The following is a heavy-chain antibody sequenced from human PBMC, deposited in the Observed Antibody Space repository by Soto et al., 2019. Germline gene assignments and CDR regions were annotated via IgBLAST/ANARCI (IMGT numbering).Heavy chain of an antibody. D-gene: IGHD3-10*01. CDR1: GGSISSGGYY. J-gene: IGHJ2*01. Sequence: QVQLQESGPGLVKPSQTLSLTCTVSGGSISSGGYYWSWIRQHPGKGLEWIGYIYYSGSTYYNPSLKSTVTISVDTCKNQFSLKLSSVTAADTAVYYCARGSRLYGSSDLWGRGTLVTVSS. CDR3: ARGSRLYGSSDL. V-gene: IGHV4-31*01. CDR2: IYYSGST.